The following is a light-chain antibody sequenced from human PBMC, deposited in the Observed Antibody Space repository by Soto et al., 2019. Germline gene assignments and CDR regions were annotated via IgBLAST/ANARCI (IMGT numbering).Light chain of an antibody. Sequence: EIVMTQSPATLSVSPGERATLSCRASQSISSNLAWYQQKPGQAPRLLMFRTSSRATGFPARFSGSGSGTEFNLTISSLQPEDFATYYCQQINAYRPLIFGGGTKGEIK. J-gene: IGKJ4*01. CDR1: QSISSN. CDR3: QQINAYRPLI. V-gene: IGKV3-15*01. CDR2: RTS.